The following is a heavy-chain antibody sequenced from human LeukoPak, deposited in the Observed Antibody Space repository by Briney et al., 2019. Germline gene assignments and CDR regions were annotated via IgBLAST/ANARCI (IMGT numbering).Heavy chain of an antibody. CDR2: IKSKTDGGTT. J-gene: IGHJ3*02. Sequence: GGSLRLSCAASGFTFSSYWMSWVRQAPGKGLEWVGRIKSKTDGGTTDYAAPVKGRFTISRDDSKNTLYLQMNSLKTEDTAVYYCTTTYYYDSSGYSDAFDIWGQGTMVTVSS. CDR1: GFTFSSYW. D-gene: IGHD3-22*01. CDR3: TTTYYYDSSGYSDAFDI. V-gene: IGHV3-15*01.